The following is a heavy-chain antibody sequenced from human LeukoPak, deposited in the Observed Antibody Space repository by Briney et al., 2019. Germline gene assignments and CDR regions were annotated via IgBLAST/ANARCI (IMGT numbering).Heavy chain of an antibody. V-gene: IGHV3-23*01. CDR3: ASNGNILTGYQDY. CDR1: GFTFSSYA. D-gene: IGHD3-9*01. J-gene: IGHJ4*02. CDR2: ISGSGGST. Sequence: PGGSPRLSCAASGFTFSSYAMSWVRQAPGKGLEWVSAISGSGGSTYYADSVKGRFTISRDNAKNSLYLQMNSLRAEDTAVYYCASNGNILTGYQDYWGQGTLVTVSS.